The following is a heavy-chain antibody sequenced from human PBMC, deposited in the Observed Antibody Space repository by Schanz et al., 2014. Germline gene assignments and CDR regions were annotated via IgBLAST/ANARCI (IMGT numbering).Heavy chain of an antibody. J-gene: IGHJ4*02. CDR3: ASPPISVAGRLADY. Sequence: EVKLVESGGGLVQPGGSLRLSCAVSGFTVSANYMIWVRQPPGKGLEWVSLIDYAGPTNYADSVKGRMTVSRDTSKNALFLQMNNLRAEDTAVYYCASPPISVAGRLADYWGQGILVAISS. D-gene: IGHD6-19*01. CDR2: IDYAGPT. CDR1: GFTVSANY. V-gene: IGHV3-66*01.